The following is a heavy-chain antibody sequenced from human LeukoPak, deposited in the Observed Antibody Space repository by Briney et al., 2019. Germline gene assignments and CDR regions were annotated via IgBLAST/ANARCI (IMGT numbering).Heavy chain of an antibody. CDR3: AKDEVAAITFGADR. V-gene: IGHV3-23*01. CDR1: GFTFSSYA. D-gene: IGHD2-15*01. J-gene: IGHJ5*02. Sequence: GGSLRLSCAASGFTFSSYAMSWVRQAPGKGLEWVSFISGSGGSTYYADSVKGRFTISRDNSKNTLYLQMNSLRAEDTAVYYCAKDEVAAITFGADRCGQGTLATVSS. CDR2: ISGSGGST.